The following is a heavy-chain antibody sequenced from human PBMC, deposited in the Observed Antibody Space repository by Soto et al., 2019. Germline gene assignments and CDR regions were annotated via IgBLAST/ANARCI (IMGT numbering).Heavy chain of an antibody. V-gene: IGHV3-23*01. D-gene: IGHD2-15*01. CDR3: ANSKMGTYCSGGSCYSGGYWFDP. CDR2: ISGSGGST. Sequence: GGSLRLSCAASGFTFSSYAMSWVRQAPGKGLEWVSAISGSGGSTYYADSVKGRFTISRDNSKNTLYLQMNSLRAEDTAVYYCANSKMGTYCSGGSCYSGGYWFDPWGQGTLVTVSS. CDR1: GFTFSSYA. J-gene: IGHJ5*02.